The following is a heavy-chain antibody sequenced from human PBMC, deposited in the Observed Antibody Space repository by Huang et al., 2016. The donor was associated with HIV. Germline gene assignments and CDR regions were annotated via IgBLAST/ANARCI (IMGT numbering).Heavy chain of an antibody. CDR1: GDTFLRYD. Sequence: QVRLVQSGAEVKKPGASLKVSCKADGDTFLRYDISGVRQAPGQGLEWVERIRLDVGEKRYAKRFQGRRTMTRDTTTSTAYMELRSLGADDTAVYYCARDREFSSGWGWAGYYLDYWGQGTPVLVSS. J-gene: IGHJ4*02. V-gene: IGHV1-18*04. D-gene: IGHD6-19*01. CDR2: IRLDVGEK. CDR3: ARDREFSSGWGWAGYYLDY.